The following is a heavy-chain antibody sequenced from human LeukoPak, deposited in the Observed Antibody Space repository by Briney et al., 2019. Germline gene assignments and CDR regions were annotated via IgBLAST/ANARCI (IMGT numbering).Heavy chain of an antibody. CDR2: INHSGST. CDR3: ARGGQCDFWSGYYIPAFDI. J-gene: IGHJ3*02. D-gene: IGHD3-3*01. Sequence: PSETLSLTCAVYGGSFSGYYWSWIRQPPGKGLEWIGEINHSGSTNYNPSLKSRVTISVDTSKNQFSLKLSSVTAADTAVYYCARGGQCDFWSGYYIPAFDIWGQGTMVTVSS. CDR1: GGSFSGYY. V-gene: IGHV4-34*01.